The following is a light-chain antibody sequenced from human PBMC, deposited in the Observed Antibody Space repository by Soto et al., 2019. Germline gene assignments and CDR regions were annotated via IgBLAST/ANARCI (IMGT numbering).Light chain of an antibody. CDR3: QQYGSSART. V-gene: IGKV3-20*01. J-gene: IGKJ1*01. CDR2: GAS. CDR1: QSVSIL. Sequence: EIVLTQSPGTLSLTPGERATLSCRASQSVSILLAWYQQKPGQAPRLLIYGASSRATGIPDRFSGSGSGTDFTLTISRLEPEDFAVYYCQQYGSSARTFGQGTKVDIK.